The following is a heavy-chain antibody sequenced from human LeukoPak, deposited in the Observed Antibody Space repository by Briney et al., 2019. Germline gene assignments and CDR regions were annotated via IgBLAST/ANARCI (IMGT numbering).Heavy chain of an antibody. V-gene: IGHV3-7*01. D-gene: IGHD3-9*01. Sequence: GGSLRLSCEASGFTFSSYWMSWVRQAPGKGLEWVANIKQDGSEKKYLDSVKGRFTISRDNAKNSMYLQMNSLRAEDTAVYYCARDEIYYDILTGYRHFDYWGQGTLVTVSS. CDR1: GFTFSSYW. J-gene: IGHJ4*02. CDR3: ARDEIYYDILTGYRHFDY. CDR2: IKQDGSEK.